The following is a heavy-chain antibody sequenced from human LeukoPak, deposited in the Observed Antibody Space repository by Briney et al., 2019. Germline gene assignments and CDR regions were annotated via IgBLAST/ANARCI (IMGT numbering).Heavy chain of an antibody. CDR2: IYHSGST. CDR3: ARIVGTTGVAYFDY. Sequence: PSETLSLTCAVSGGSIASNNWWSWVRQPPGKGLEWIGEIYHSGSTNYNPFLQSRVTISVDRSKNQFSLKLSSVTAADTAVYYCARIVGTTGVAYFDYWGQGTLVTVSS. V-gene: IGHV4-4*02. J-gene: IGHJ4*02. D-gene: IGHD1-26*01. CDR1: GGSIASNNW.